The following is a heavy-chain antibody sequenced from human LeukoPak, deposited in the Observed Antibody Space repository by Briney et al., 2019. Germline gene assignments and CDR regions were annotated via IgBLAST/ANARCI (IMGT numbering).Heavy chain of an antibody. J-gene: IGHJ6*03. Sequence: GASVKVSCKASGGTFSSYAISWVRQAPGQGLECMGRIIPIFGTANYAQKFQGRVTITADKSTSTAYMELSSLRSEDTAVYYCAREQVDTGYCSGGSCYSIGYYYYYMDVWGKGTTVTVSS. CDR3: AREQVDTGYCSGGSCYSIGYYYYYMDV. CDR2: IIPIFGTA. D-gene: IGHD2-15*01. V-gene: IGHV1-69*06. CDR1: GGTFSSYA.